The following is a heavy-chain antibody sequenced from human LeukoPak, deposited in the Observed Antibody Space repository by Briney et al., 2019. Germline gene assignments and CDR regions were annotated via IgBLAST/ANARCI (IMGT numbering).Heavy chain of an antibody. Sequence: PGGSLRLSCAASGFTVSSNYMSWVRQAPGKGLEWVSVIYSGGSTYYADSVKGRFTISRDNSKNTLYLQMNSLRAEDTAVYYCAQLYGDYVPYNWFDPWGQGTLVTVSS. V-gene: IGHV3-53*01. J-gene: IGHJ5*02. D-gene: IGHD4-17*01. CDR1: GFTVSSNY. CDR3: AQLYGDYVPYNWFDP. CDR2: IYSGGST.